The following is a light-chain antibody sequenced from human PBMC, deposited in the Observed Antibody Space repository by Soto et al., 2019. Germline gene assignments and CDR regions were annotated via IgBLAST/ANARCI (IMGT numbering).Light chain of an antibody. CDR1: SGHSSYI. Sequence: QLVLTQSSSASASLGSSVKLTCTLSSGHSSYIIAWHQQQPGKAPRYLMKLEGSGSYNKGSGVPDRFSGSSSVADRYLTISNLQSEDEADYYCETWDSNTHVFGGGTQLTVL. CDR3: ETWDSNTHV. J-gene: IGLJ7*01. V-gene: IGLV4-60*03. CDR2: LEGSGSY.